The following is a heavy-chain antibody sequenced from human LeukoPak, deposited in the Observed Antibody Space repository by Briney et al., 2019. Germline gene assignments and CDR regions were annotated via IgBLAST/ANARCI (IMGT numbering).Heavy chain of an antibody. J-gene: IGHJ5*02. CDR3: ARHVKLAPPNYDFWSGYLNWFDP. V-gene: IGHV4-59*08. CDR2: IYYSGST. CDR1: GGSISSYY. Sequence: PSETLSLTCTVSGGSISSYYWSWIRQPPGKRLEWIAYIYYSGSTNYNPSLKSRVTISVDTSKNQFSLKLSSVTAADTAVYYCARHVKLAPPNYDFWSGYLNWFDPWGQGTLVTVSS. D-gene: IGHD3-3*01.